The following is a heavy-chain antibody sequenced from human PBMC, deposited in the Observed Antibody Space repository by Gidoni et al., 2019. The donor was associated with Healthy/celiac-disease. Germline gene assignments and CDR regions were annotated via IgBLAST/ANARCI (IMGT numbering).Heavy chain of an antibody. CDR2: INPSGGST. Sequence: QVQLVQSGAEVKKPGASVKVSCKASGYTFTSHYMHWVRQAPGQGLEWMGIINPSGGSTSYAQKFQGRVTMTRDTSTSTVYMELSSLRSEDTAVYYCARDKGNTMVRGSYGMDVWGQGTTVTVSS. D-gene: IGHD3-10*01. V-gene: IGHV1-46*01. CDR3: ARDKGNTMVRGSYGMDV. CDR1: GYTFTSHY. J-gene: IGHJ6*02.